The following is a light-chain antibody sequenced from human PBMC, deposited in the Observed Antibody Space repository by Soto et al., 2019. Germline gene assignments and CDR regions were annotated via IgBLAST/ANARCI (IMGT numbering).Light chain of an antibody. V-gene: IGKV3-20*01. CDR2: GAS. CDR3: QQYGSSPPYT. Sequence: EIVLTQSPGTLSLSPGERATLSCRASQSVSSSYLAWYQQKPDQAPRLLIYGASSRATGIPDRFSGSGSGTDFTLTISRLEPEDFAVYYCQQYGSSPPYTFGHGTKLEIK. CDR1: QSVSSSY. J-gene: IGKJ2*01.